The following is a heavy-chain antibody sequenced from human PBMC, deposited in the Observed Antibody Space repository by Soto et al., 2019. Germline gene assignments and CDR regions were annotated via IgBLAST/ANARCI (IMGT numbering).Heavy chain of an antibody. CDR1: GYTFTRYA. Sequence: QVHLVQSGAEVKKPGASVKVSCKASGYTFTRYAMHWVRQAPGQRLEWMGWINAGNGYTKYSQKFQGRVTITRDTFASTAYMELSSLRSEDTAVYYCARGCSGGSCHPWDHAFDIWGQGTTVTVSS. CDR2: INAGNGYT. CDR3: ARGCSGGSCHPWDHAFDI. V-gene: IGHV1-3*01. J-gene: IGHJ3*02. D-gene: IGHD2-15*01.